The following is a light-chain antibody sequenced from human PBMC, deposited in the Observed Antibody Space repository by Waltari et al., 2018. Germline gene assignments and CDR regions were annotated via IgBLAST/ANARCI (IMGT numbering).Light chain of an antibody. J-gene: IGKJ1*01. CDR1: EYIGDF. V-gene: IGKV1-39*01. Sequence: DIQMTQSPSSLSASVGDRVTITCRASEYIGDFLSWFQQKPGKAPKLLVYGTSTLHSGIPSRFSGSVSGLDFTLTISSLQPDDFATDSCQQTYGIPWTFGQGTTVETK. CDR2: GTS. CDR3: QQTYGIPWT.